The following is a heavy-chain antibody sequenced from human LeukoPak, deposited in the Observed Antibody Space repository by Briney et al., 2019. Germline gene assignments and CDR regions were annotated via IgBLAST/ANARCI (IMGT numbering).Heavy chain of an antibody. D-gene: IGHD7-27*01. CDR2: MNANNGNT. J-gene: IGHJ4*02. CDR1: GYTFTNYD. CDR3: ARNLARTGDFGY. V-gene: IGHV1-8*01. Sequence: ASVKVSCKASGYTFTNYDINWVRPATGQGLEWLGWMNANNGNTDYAQKLQGRVTMTRHTQVSTASMELSRLRSEDTAVYYCARNLARTGDFGYWGQGTLVAVSS.